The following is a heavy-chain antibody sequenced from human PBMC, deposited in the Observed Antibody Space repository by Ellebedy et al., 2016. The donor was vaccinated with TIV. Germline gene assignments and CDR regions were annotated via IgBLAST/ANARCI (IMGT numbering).Heavy chain of an antibody. CDR2: INAGNGNT. CDR3: AREGTPQSPRWVTPLLP. D-gene: IGHD4-23*01. Sequence: AASVKVSCKASGYTFTSYAMHWVRQAPGQRLEWMGWINAGNGNTKYSQKFQGRVTITRDTSASTAYMELSSLRSEDTAVYYCAREGTPQSPRWVTPLLPWGQGTLVTVSS. CDR1: GYTFTSYA. V-gene: IGHV1-3*01. J-gene: IGHJ5*02.